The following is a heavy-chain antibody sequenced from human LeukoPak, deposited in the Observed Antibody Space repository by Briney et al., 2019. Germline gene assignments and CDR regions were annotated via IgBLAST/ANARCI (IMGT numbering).Heavy chain of an antibody. J-gene: IGHJ4*02. D-gene: IGHD3-22*01. CDR1: GYTFTSYY. CDR2: INPSGGST. CDR3: ARRGLDSSGYYPFDY. Sequence: ASVTVSCKAPGYTFTSYYMHWVRQAPGQGLEWMGIINPSGGSTSYAQKFQGRVTMTRDTSTSTVYMELSSLRSEDTAVYYCARRGLDSSGYYPFDYWGQGTLVTVSS. V-gene: IGHV1-46*01.